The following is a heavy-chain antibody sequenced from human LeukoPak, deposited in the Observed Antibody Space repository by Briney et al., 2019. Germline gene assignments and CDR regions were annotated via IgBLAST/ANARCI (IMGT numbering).Heavy chain of an antibody. V-gene: IGHV3-23*01. CDR2: ISGSGDHT. CDR1: GFTFSSYA. Sequence: GGSLRLSCAASGFTFSSYALGWVRQAPGKGLAWVSVISGSGDHTYYADSVKGRLTISRDNSKNTLYLQMNSLRAEDTAVYFCAKYYYDSSGPIRLIDYWGQGTLVTVSS. J-gene: IGHJ4*02. CDR3: AKYYYDSSGPIRLIDY. D-gene: IGHD3-22*01.